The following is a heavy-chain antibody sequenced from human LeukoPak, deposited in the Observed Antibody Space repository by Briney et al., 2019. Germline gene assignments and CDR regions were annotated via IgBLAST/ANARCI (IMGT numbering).Heavy chain of an antibody. Sequence: ASVKVSCKASGYTFTSYYMHWVRQALGQGLEWMGIINPSGGSTSYAQKFQGRVTMTRDTSTSTVYMELSSLRSEDTAVYYCARDGRAAALDYWGQGTLVTVSS. CDR3: ARDGRAAALDY. CDR2: INPSGGST. D-gene: IGHD6-13*01. J-gene: IGHJ4*02. CDR1: GYTFTSYY. V-gene: IGHV1-46*01.